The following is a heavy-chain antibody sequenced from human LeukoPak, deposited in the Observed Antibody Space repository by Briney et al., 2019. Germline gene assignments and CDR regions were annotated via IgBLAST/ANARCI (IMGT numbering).Heavy chain of an antibody. CDR1: GFTFSSYG. D-gene: IGHD6-13*01. CDR2: ISYDGSNK. J-gene: IGHJ4*02. V-gene: IGHV3-30*03. Sequence: PGGSLRLSCAASGFTFSSYGMHWVRQAPGKGLEWVAVISYDGSNKYYADSVKGRFTISRDNSKNTLYLQMNSLRAEDTAVYYCAQQHPARPIDYWGQGTLVTVSS. CDR3: AQQHPARPIDY.